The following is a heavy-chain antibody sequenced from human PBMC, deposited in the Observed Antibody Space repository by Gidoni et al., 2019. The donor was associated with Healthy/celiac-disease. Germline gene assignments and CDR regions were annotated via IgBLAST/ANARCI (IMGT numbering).Heavy chain of an antibody. Sequence: EVQLLESGGGLVQPGGSLRLSCAASGFTFSSYAMSWVRQAPGKGLEWVSAISGSGGSTYYADSVKGRFTISRDNSKNTLYLQMNSLRAEDTAVYYCAKDISRCGGDCYSGYYYYGMDVWGQGTTVTVSS. V-gene: IGHV3-23*01. CDR2: ISGSGGST. D-gene: IGHD2-21*02. CDR3: AKDISRCGGDCYSGYYYYGMDV. J-gene: IGHJ6*02. CDR1: GFTFSSYA.